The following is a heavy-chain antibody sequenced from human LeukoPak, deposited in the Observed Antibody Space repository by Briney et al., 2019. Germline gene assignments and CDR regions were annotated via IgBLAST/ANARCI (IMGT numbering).Heavy chain of an antibody. Sequence: SETLSLTCTVSGGSISSGSYYWSWIRQPPGKGLEWIGEINHSGSTNYNPSLKSRVTISVDTSKNQFSLKLSSVTAADTAVYYCARGPRGSFDYWGQGTPVTVSS. J-gene: IGHJ4*02. CDR1: GGSISSGSYY. V-gene: IGHV4-39*07. CDR3: ARGPRGSFDY. CDR2: INHSGST.